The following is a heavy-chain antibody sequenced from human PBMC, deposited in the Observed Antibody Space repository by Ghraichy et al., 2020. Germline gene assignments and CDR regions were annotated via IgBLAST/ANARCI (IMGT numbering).Heavy chain of an antibody. CDR1: GGSFSGYY. V-gene: IGHV4-34*01. D-gene: IGHD3-22*01. CDR3: ARVDSSGVDFDY. CDR2: INHSGST. Sequence: SETLSLTCAVYGGSFSGYYWSWIRQPPGKGLEWIGEINHSGSTNYNPSLKSRVTISVDTSKNQFSLKLSSVTAADTAVYYCARVDSSGVDFDYWGQGTLVTVSS. J-gene: IGHJ4*02.